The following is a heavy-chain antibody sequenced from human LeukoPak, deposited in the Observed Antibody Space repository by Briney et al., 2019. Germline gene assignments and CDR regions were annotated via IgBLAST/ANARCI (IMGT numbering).Heavy chain of an antibody. CDR3: AKIAYGDLRRYYYYYMDV. CDR2: ISGSGGST. J-gene: IGHJ6*03. D-gene: IGHD4-17*01. V-gene: IGHV3-23*01. Sequence: GGSLRLSCAASGFTFSSYAMSWVRQAPGKGLEWVSAISGSGGSTYYADSVKGRFTISRDNSKNTLYLQMNSLRAEDKAVYYCAKIAYGDLRRYYYYYMDVWGKGTTVTVSS. CDR1: GFTFSSYA.